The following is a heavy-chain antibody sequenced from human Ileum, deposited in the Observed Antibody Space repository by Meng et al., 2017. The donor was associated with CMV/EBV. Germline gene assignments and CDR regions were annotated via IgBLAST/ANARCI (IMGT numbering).Heavy chain of an antibody. V-gene: IGHV1-2*02. J-gene: IGHJ4*02. CDR3: AKYTAIGARGFDY. CDR2: IHPNTGDT. Sequence: KASGYTFTDYYLHWVRQAPGQGLEWMGWIHPNTGDTNCAQKFQGRVTMTRDTSISTAYMELSSLRSDDTALYFCAKYTAIGARGFDYWGQGTLVTVSS. CDR1: GYTFTDYY. D-gene: IGHD3-10*01.